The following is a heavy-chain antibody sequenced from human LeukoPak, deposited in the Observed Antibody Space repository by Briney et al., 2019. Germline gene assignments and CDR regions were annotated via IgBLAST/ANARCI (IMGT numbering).Heavy chain of an antibody. Sequence: GGSLRLSCAASGFTFSSYSMNWVRQAPGKGLEWVSYISSSSSTICYADSVKGRFTISRDNAKNSLYLQMNSLRAEDTAVYYCARPTLYYYMEVWGKGTTVTVSS. V-gene: IGHV3-48*04. J-gene: IGHJ6*03. CDR1: GFTFSSYS. CDR3: ARPTLYYYMEV. CDR2: ISSSSSTI.